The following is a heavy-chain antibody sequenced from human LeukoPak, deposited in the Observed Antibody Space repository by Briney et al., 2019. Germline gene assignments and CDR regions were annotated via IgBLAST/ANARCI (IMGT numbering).Heavy chain of an antibody. V-gene: IGHV3-21*01. D-gene: IGHD2-15*01. CDR3: ARDCSGGSCYLETDY. CDR1: GFTFSSYS. J-gene: IGHJ4*02. CDR2: ISSSSSYI. Sequence: GGSLRLSCAASGFTFSSYSVNWVRQAPGRGLEGVSSISSSSSYIYYADSVKGRFTISRDNAKNSLYLQMNSLRAEDTAVYYCARDCSGGSCYLETDYWGQGTLVTVSS.